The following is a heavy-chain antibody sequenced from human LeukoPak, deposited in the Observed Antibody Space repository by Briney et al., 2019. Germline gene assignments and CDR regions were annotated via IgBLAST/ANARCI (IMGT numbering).Heavy chain of an antibody. CDR3: AGHHPRNTVDF. CDR1: GGSISTYY. J-gene: IGHJ4*02. V-gene: IGHV4-59*08. Sequence: SETLSLTCTVSGGSISTYYWGWIRQPPGKGLEWIAYVSDIGSINYNPSLKSRVTISLDTSKNQLSLKLSPVTAADTAVYYCAGHHPRNTVDFWGQGTLVTVSS. D-gene: IGHD2/OR15-2a*01. CDR2: VSDIGSI.